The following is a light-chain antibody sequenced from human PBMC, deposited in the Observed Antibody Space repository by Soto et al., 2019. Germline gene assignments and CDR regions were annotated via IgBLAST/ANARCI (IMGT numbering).Light chain of an antibody. J-gene: IGKJ1*01. V-gene: IGKV1-5*01. Sequence: DIPMTQSPSTLSASVGDRVTITCRASQTISSGLAWYPQKPGKAPKVLIYDASTLESGVPSRFSGSGSGTEFTLTISSLQPDDFATYYCQQYKSYKTFGQGTKV. CDR2: DAS. CDR3: QQYKSYKT. CDR1: QTISSG.